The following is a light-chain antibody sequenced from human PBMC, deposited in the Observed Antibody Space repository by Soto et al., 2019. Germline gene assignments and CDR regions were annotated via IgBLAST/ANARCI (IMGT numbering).Light chain of an antibody. CDR2: EVS. CDR1: SSDVGGYNY. Sequence: QSVLTQPHSASGSPGQSVTISCTGTSSDVGGYNYVSWYQQHPGKAPKLMIYEVSKRPSGVPDRFSGSKSGNTASLAVSGLQAEDEADYYCSSYAGSNKVFGGGTKLTVL. J-gene: IGLJ2*01. V-gene: IGLV2-8*01. CDR3: SSYAGSNKV.